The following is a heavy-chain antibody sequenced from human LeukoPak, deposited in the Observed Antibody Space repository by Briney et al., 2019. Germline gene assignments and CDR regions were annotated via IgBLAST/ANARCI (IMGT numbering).Heavy chain of an antibody. J-gene: IGHJ2*01. Sequence: PSEALSLTCAVYGGPFSGYYWSWIRQSPGKGLEWIGEINQSGSTPYKPSLKGRVTISVDTSKTQFSLKLRSVTAADTAVYYCARGKEYCGGDCFSSWYFDLWGRGTLVTVSS. CDR2: INQSGST. CDR1: GGPFSGYY. D-gene: IGHD2-21*02. CDR3: ARGKEYCGGDCFSSWYFDL. V-gene: IGHV4-34*01.